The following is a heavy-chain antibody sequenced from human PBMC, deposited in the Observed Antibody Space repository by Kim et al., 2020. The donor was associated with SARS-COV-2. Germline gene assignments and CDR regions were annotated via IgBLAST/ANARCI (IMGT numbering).Heavy chain of an antibody. Sequence: YSPSFQGQVPISADKSIGTAYLQWSSLKASDTAMYYCATVVPAANGWFDPWGQGTLVTVSS. CDR3: ATVVPAANGWFDP. V-gene: IGHV5-51*01. D-gene: IGHD2-2*01. J-gene: IGHJ5*02.